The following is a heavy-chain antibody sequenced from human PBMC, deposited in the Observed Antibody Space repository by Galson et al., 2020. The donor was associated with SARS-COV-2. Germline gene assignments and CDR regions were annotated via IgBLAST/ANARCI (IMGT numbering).Heavy chain of an antibody. CDR3: ARGVPIAARVVNWFDP. Sequence: SQTLSLTCTVSGGSISSYYWSWIRQPPGKGLEWIGYIYYSGSTNYNTSLKSRVTISVDTSKNQFSLKLSSVTAADTAVDYCARGVPIAARVVNWFDPWGQGTLVTVSA. CDR2: IYYSGST. V-gene: IGHV4-59*01. J-gene: IGHJ5*02. D-gene: IGHD6-6*01. CDR1: GGSISSYY.